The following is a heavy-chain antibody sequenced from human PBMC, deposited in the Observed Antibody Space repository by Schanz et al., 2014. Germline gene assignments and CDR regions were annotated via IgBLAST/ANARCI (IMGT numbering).Heavy chain of an antibody. Sequence: TWIRQSPGKGLEWISYITYNGGTIYYADSVKGRFTISRDNAKNSLYLEMNSLRVEDTALYYCARDRRNADLDYWGQGTLVTVSS. CDR2: ITYNGGTI. D-gene: IGHD1-1*01. V-gene: IGHV3-11*04. J-gene: IGHJ4*02. CDR3: ARDRRNADLDY.